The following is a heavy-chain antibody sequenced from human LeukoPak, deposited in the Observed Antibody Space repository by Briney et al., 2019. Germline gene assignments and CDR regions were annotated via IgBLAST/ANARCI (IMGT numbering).Heavy chain of an antibody. CDR1: GYSFTSYW. J-gene: IGHJ6*02. CDR2: IYPGDSDT. Sequence: NPGASLKISCKGSGYSFTSYWIGWVRQMPGKGLEWMGIIYPGDSDTRYSPSFQGQVTISADKSISTAYLQWSSLKASDTAMYYCARQAVFDYYYYGMDVWGQGTTVTVSS. CDR3: ARQAVFDYYYYGMDV. V-gene: IGHV5-51*01.